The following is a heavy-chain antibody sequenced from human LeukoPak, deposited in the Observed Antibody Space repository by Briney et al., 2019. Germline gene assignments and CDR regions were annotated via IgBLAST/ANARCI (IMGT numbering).Heavy chain of an antibody. V-gene: IGHV3-30*02. CDR2: IRHHGGNV. J-gene: IGHJ5*02. Sequence: GGSLRLSCGASGFTFSNYGMHWVRQAPGKGLEWVAFIRHHGGNVYYADSVKGRFTISRDNSKNTLYLQMNSLRAEDTAVYYCAKDNKFGSWGQGTLVTVSS. CDR3: AKDNKFGS. D-gene: IGHD3-10*01. CDR1: GFTFSNYG.